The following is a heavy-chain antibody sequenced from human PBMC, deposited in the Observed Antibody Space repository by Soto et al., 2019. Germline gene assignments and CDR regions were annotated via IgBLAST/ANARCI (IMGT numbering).Heavy chain of an antibody. V-gene: IGHV1-69*01. CDR2: IIPIFGTA. Sequence: QVQLVQSGAEVQKPGSSVKVSCKASGGTFSSDAISWVRQAPGQGLEWMGGIIPIFGTANYAQKFQGRVTITADESTSTAYMELSSLRSEDTAVYYCAITGGIVVPAANLYYYGMAVWGQGTTVTVSS. CDR3: AITGGIVVPAANLYYYGMAV. CDR1: GGTFSSDA. D-gene: IGHD2-2*01. J-gene: IGHJ6*02.